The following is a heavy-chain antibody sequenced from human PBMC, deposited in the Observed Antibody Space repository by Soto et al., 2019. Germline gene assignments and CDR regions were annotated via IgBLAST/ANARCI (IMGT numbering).Heavy chain of an antibody. CDR3: AREGADSSSWYYYYYGMDV. CDR2: ISGSGGST. V-gene: IGHV3-23*01. D-gene: IGHD6-13*01. Sequence: GGSLRLSCAASGFTFSSYAMSWVRQAPGKGLEWVSAISGSGGSTYYADSVKGRFTISRDNAKNSLYLQMNSLRAEDTAVYYCAREGADSSSWYYYYYGMDVWGQGTTVTVSS. CDR1: GFTFSSYA. J-gene: IGHJ6*02.